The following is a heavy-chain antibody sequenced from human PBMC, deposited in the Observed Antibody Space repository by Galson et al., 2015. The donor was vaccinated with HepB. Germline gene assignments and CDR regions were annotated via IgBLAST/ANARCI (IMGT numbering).Heavy chain of an antibody. V-gene: IGHV1-46*01. J-gene: IGHJ4*02. Sequence: KVSCKASGYKFTSYYMHWVRQAPGQGLEWMGIINPSGGSTDYAQKFQGRLTMTRDTSTSTVFMELSSLRSEDTAVYHCARGVLLWDGPDYWGQGTLVTVSS. CDR3: ARGVLLWDGPDY. CDR2: INPSGGST. CDR1: GYKFTSYY. D-gene: IGHD3-10*01.